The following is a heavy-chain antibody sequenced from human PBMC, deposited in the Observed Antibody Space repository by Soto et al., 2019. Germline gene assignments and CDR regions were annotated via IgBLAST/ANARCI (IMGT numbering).Heavy chain of an antibody. CDR2: INPNSGGT. CDR1: GYTFTGYY. CDR3: ARDTPPNCWGGGFDY. V-gene: IGHV1-2*04. J-gene: IGHJ4*02. Sequence: ASVKVSCKASGYTFTGYYMHWVRQAPGQGLEWMGWINPNSGGTNYAQKFQGWVTMTRDTSISTAYMELSRLRSDDTAVYYCARDTPPNCWGGGFDYWGQGTLVTVSS. D-gene: IGHD3-16*01.